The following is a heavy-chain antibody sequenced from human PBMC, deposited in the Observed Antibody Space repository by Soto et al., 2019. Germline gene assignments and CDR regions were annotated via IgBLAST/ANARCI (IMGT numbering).Heavy chain of an antibody. J-gene: IGHJ5*02. CDR2: IFSNDEK. CDR1: GFSLSNARMG. D-gene: IGHD4-17*01. CDR3: ARDYGGNSNWFDP. V-gene: IGHV2-26*01. Sequence: QVTLKESGPVLVKPTETLTLTCTVSGFSLSNARMGVSWSRQPPGNALEWLAHIFSNDEKSYSTSLKSRLTSSKDTSKSQVVLTMTNMDPVDTATYYCARDYGGNSNWFDPWGQGTLVTVSS.